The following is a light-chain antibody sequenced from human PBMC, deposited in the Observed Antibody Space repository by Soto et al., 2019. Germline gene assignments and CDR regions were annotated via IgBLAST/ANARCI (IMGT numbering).Light chain of an antibody. CDR3: TSYTSSSTPYV. CDR1: SSDVGGYTY. J-gene: IGLJ1*01. Sequence: QSALTQPASVSGSPGQSITISCAGTSSDVGGYTYVSWYQQQPGKAPKLMIYDVSNRPSGVSNRFSGSKSGNTASLTISGLQAEDEADYYCTSYTSSSTPYVFGGGTKVTVL. CDR2: DVS. V-gene: IGLV2-14*01.